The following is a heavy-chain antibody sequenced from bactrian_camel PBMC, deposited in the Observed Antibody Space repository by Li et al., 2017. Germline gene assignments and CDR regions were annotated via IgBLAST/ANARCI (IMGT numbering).Heavy chain of an antibody. Sequence: QVQLVESGGGSVQAGGSLTLSCAASGLVYPFWSMAWFRQAPGKEREGVARIDSRGTTEYVDSVKGRFTVSQDDAENTVYLQMDSLKPEDTAVYTCAANRLDGDWHAARYRYWGQGTQVTVS. D-gene: IGHD1*01. J-gene: IGHJ4*01. CDR2: IDSRGTT. CDR3: AANRLDGDWHAARYRY. V-gene: IGHV3S63*01. CDR1: GLVYPFWS.